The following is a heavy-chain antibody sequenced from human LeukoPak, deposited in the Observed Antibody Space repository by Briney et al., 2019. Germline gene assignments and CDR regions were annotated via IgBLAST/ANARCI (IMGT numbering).Heavy chain of an antibody. CDR2: ISYDGSNK. CDR3: ARDYYYDSSGLSGVSAFDI. V-gene: IGHV3-30*04. D-gene: IGHD3-22*01. CDR1: GFTFSSYA. Sequence: GGSLRLSCAASGFTFSSYAMHWVRQAPGKGLEWVAVISYDGSNKYYADSVKGRFTISRDNSKNTLYPQMNSLRAEDTAVYYCARDYYYDSSGLSGVSAFDIWGQGTMVTVSS. J-gene: IGHJ3*02.